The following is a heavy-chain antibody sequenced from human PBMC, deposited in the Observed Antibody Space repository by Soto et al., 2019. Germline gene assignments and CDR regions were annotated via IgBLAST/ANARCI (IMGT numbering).Heavy chain of an antibody. CDR3: ARDTPIRQQLASYFDY. CDR2: IKQDGSEK. V-gene: IGHV3-7*01. CDR1: GFTFSSYW. D-gene: IGHD6-13*01. J-gene: IGHJ4*02. Sequence: PGGSLRLSCAASGFTFSSYWMSWVRQAPGKGLEWVANIKQDGSEKYYVDSVKGRFTISRDNAKNSLYLQMNSLRAEDTAVYYCARDTPIRQQLASYFDYWGQGTLVTVSS.